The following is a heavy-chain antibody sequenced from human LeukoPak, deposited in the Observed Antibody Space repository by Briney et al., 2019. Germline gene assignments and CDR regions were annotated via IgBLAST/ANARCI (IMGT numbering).Heavy chain of an antibody. J-gene: IGHJ4*02. CDR1: GFTFSGYA. D-gene: IGHD4-17*01. CDR3: ARAGGSTVSHSDY. CDR2: ISSSTSYI. Sequence: GGSLRLSCAASGFTFSGYAMNWVRQAPGKGLEWVSSISSSTSYIYYADSVKGRFTISKDNAKNSLYLQMNSLRAEDTAVYYCARAGGSTVSHSDYWGQGTLVTVSS. V-gene: IGHV3-21*01.